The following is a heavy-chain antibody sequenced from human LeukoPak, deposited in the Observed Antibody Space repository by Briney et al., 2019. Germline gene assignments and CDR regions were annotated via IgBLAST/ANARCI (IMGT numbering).Heavy chain of an antibody. D-gene: IGHD2-8*01. J-gene: IGHJ6*03. V-gene: IGHV3-23*01. Sequence: PGGSLRLSCAASGFTFSSYAMSWVRQAPGKGLEWVSAISGSGGSTYYADSVKGRFSISRDSSKNILHLQMNSLRAEDTAVYYCAKDRCSNGVGCYYYYMDVWGKGTTVTISS. CDR2: ISGSGGST. CDR1: GFTFSSYA. CDR3: AKDRCSNGVGCYYYYMDV.